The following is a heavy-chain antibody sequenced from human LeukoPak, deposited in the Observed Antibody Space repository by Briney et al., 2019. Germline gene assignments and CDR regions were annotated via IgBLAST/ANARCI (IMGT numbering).Heavy chain of an antibody. Sequence: GASVKVSCKASGYTFTGHYMHWVRQAPGQGLEWMGWINPNSGGTNYAQKFQGRVTMTRDTSISTAYMELSRLRSDDTAVYYCALTVDSGYDPTRNRFDPWGQGTLVTVSS. J-gene: IGHJ5*02. CDR1: GYTFTGHY. V-gene: IGHV1-2*02. CDR3: ALTVDSGYDPTRNRFDP. CDR2: INPNSGGT. D-gene: IGHD5-12*01.